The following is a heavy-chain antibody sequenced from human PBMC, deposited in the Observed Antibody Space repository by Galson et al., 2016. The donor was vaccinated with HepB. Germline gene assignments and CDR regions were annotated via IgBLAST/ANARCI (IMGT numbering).Heavy chain of an antibody. Sequence: ETLSLTCIVSGGSVSNSRYYWGWIRQPPGKGLDWIATINYNGNTYYNPSLESRVTISVDASKNQFSLNLASVTAADTAVYYCARHTRYYNLPEVTGGYFFDNWGQGALVTVSS. D-gene: IGHD3-10*01. CDR1: GGSVSNSRYY. CDR3: ARHTRYYNLPEVTGGYFFDN. J-gene: IGHJ4*02. CDR2: INYNGNT. V-gene: IGHV4-39*01.